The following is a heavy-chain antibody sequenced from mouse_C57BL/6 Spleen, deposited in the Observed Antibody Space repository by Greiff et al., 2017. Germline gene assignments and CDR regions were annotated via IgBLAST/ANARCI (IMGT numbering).Heavy chain of an antibody. D-gene: IGHD2-5*01. J-gene: IGHJ2*01. CDR1: GYAFSSYW. CDR3: ARPSYSNYEGSYFDD. V-gene: IGHV1-80*01. CDR2: IYPGDGDT. Sequence: QVQLKQSGAELVKPGASVKISCKASGYAFSSYWMNWVKQRPGKGLEWIGQIYPGDGDTNYNGKFKGKATLTADKSSSTAYMQLSSLTSEDSAVYFCARPSYSNYEGSYFDDWGQGTTLTVSS.